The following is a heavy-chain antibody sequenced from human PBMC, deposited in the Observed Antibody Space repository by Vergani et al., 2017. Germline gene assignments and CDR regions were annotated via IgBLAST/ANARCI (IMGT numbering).Heavy chain of an antibody. V-gene: IGHV3-23*01. CDR2: IKNTGDST. J-gene: IGHJ4*02. D-gene: IGHD5-24*01. Sequence: EVQLLESEGAVVQPGGSLRLSCVASGFTFSSHAMSWVRQGQGQGLEWVSSIKNTGDSTNYADSVTGRFTISRDNTKNTLYLQMNSLRVEDTAVNYCGRGSDNYNWCQGTLVTVAS. CDR1: GFTFSSHA. CDR3: GRGSDNYN.